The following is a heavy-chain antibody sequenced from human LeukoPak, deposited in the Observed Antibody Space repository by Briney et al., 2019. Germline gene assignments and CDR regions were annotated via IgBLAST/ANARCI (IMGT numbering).Heavy chain of an antibody. D-gene: IGHD3-22*01. CDR3: ARHGPNYYYDSSGDY. CDR2: IYPGDSDT. Sequence: GESLKISCQGSGYSFTSYWIGWVRPMPGKGLEWMGIIYPGDSDTRYSPSFQGQVTISADKSISTAYLQWSSLKASDTAMYYCARHGPNYYYDSSGDYWGQGTLVTVSS. V-gene: IGHV5-51*01. CDR1: GYSFTSYW. J-gene: IGHJ4*02.